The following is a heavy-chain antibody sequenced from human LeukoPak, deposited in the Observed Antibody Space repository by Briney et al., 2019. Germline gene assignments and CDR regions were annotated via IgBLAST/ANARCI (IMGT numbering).Heavy chain of an antibody. V-gene: IGHV3-74*03. Sequence: PGGSLRLSCTASGFTFSGHWIHWVRQPPGMGLVWVSRINERGTDSMYAESVKGRFTISRDNAKNTVYLQMNSLRAEDTAVYYCAKPLLVGATDRLDYWGQGTLVTVSS. CDR3: AKPLLVGATDRLDY. CDR2: INERGTDS. J-gene: IGHJ4*02. D-gene: IGHD1-26*01. CDR1: GFTFSGHW.